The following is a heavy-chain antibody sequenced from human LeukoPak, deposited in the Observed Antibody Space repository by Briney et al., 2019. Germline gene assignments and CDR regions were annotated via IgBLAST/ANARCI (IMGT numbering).Heavy chain of an antibody. D-gene: IGHD2-21*02. J-gene: IGHJ2*01. CDR1: GFTFSSYS. V-gene: IGHV3-21*01. CDR3: ARAPPYCGGDCSDWYFDL. CDR2: ISRGGGSI. Sequence: GGSLRLSCAASGFTFSSYSMNWVRQAPGKGLEWVPSISRGGGSIYYADSLKGRFTISRDNAKNSLYLQMNSLRVEDTAVYYCARAPPYCGGDCSDWYFDLWGRGTLVSVSS.